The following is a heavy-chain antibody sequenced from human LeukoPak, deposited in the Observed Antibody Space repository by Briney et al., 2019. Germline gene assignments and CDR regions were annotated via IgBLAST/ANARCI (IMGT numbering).Heavy chain of an antibody. CDR3: AREEGTPFHFDF. J-gene: IGHJ4*02. Sequence: QKFQGRVTMTADTSTNTVYMEVRSLRSDDTAVYYCAREEGTPFHFDFWGQGTLVTVSS. V-gene: IGHV1-18*01. D-gene: IGHD3-10*01.